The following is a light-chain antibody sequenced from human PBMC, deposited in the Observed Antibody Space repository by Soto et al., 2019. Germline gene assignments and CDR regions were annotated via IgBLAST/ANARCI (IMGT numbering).Light chain of an antibody. J-gene: IGKJ5*01. CDR3: QQLNAYPLT. CDR2: GAS. CDR1: QSISDN. V-gene: IGKV3-15*01. Sequence: DIVMTQSPAILSVSLGERATLSCLASQSISDNLAWYQQRSGQAPRLLIYGASTRATGVPARFSGSGSGTEFTLTISSLQSDDFATYYCQQLNAYPLTFGQGTRLEI.